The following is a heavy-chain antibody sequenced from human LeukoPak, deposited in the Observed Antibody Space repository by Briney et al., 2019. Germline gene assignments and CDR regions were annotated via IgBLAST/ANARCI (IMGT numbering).Heavy chain of an antibody. D-gene: IGHD1-26*01. CDR1: GYTFTSYY. CDR3: ARDGPATATTANGGFDP. CDR2: INPSGGST. J-gene: IGHJ5*02. V-gene: IGHV1-46*01. Sequence: GASVKVSCKASGYTFTSYYVHWVRQAPGQGLEWMGIINPSGGSTNYAQKFQGRVTMTRDTSTSTVYMELSSLRSEDTAVYYCARDGPATATTANGGFDPWGQGTLVTVSS.